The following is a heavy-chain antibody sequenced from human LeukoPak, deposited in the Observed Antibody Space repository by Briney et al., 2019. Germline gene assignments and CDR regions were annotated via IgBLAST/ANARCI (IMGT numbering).Heavy chain of an antibody. J-gene: IGHJ4*02. V-gene: IGHV1-69*13. CDR2: IIPIFGTA. D-gene: IGHD3-22*01. CDR1: GGTFTSYA. Sequence: ASVKVSCKASGGTFTSYAISWVRQAPGQGLEWMGGIIPIFGTANYAQKFQGRVTVTADESTSTAYMELSSLRSEDTAVYYCASPSGGLAYNDDSSGYSDHQLFDYWGQGTLVTVSS. CDR3: ASPSGGLAYNDDSSGYSDHQLFDY.